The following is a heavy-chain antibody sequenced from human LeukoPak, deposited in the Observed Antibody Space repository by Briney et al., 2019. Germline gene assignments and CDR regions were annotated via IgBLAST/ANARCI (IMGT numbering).Heavy chain of an antibody. V-gene: IGHV4-59*01. CDR2: IYNSGST. J-gene: IGHJ4*02. CDR3: ARGDYGDYVRVDY. Sequence: PSETLSLTCTVSGGSISSYYWSWIRQPPGKGLEWIGYIYNSGSTNYNPSLKSRVTISVDTSKNQFSLKLSSVTAADTAVYYCARGDYGDYVRVDYWGQGTLVTVSS. D-gene: IGHD4-17*01. CDR1: GGSISSYY.